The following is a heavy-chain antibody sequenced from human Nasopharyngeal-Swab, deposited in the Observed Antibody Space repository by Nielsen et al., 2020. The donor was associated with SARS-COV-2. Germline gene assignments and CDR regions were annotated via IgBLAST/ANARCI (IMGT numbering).Heavy chain of an antibody. D-gene: IGHD2-8*02. V-gene: IGHV4-39*07. CDR2: IYSSGST. J-gene: IGHJ5*02. Sequence: WIRQPPGKGLEWIGSIYSSGSTYYNPSLKSRVTMSVDKSKKQFSLKLNSVTAADTAVYYCARGQDVLVVGGISWFDPWGQGTLVTAPQ. CDR3: ARGQDVLVVGGISWFDP.